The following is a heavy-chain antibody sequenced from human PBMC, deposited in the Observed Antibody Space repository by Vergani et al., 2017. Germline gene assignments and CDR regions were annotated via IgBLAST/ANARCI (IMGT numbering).Heavy chain of an antibody. CDR2: ISWNSGSI. CDR3: VKDRSGSYYGDFDY. V-gene: IGHV3-9*01. CDR1: GFTFDDYA. Sequence: EVQLVESGGGLVQPGRSLRLSCAASGFTFDDYAMHWVRQAPGKGLEWVSGISWNSGSIGYADSVKGRFTISRDNAKNSLYLQMNSLRAEDTALYYCVKDRSGSYYGDFDYWGQGTLVTVSS. D-gene: IGHD1-26*01. J-gene: IGHJ4*02.